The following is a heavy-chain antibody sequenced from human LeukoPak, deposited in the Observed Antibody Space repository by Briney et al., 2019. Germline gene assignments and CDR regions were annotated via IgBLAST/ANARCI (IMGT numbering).Heavy chain of an antibody. CDR3: ASGYYDFWSGSY. Sequence: SVKVSCKASGGTFSSYAISWVRQAPGQGLEWMGRIIPIFGTANYAQKFQGRVTITTDESTSTAYMELSSLRSEDTAVYYCASGYYDFWSGSYWGQGTLVTISS. D-gene: IGHD3-3*01. V-gene: IGHV1-69*05. J-gene: IGHJ4*02. CDR2: IIPIFGTA. CDR1: GGTFSSYA.